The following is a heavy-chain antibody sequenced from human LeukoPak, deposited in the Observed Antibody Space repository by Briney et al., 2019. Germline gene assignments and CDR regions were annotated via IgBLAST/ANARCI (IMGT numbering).Heavy chain of an antibody. Sequence: PGRSLRLSCAASGFTFDDYAMHWVRQAPGKGLEWVSGISWNSGGIGYADSVKGRFTISRDNAKNSLYLQMNSLRAEDTALYYCAKDQGWFGELFYLDYWGQGTLVTVSS. J-gene: IGHJ4*02. CDR2: ISWNSGGI. V-gene: IGHV3-9*01. D-gene: IGHD3-10*01. CDR1: GFTFDDYA. CDR3: AKDQGWFGELFYLDY.